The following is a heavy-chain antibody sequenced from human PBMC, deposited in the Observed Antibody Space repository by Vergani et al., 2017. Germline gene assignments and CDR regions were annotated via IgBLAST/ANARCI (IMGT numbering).Heavy chain of an antibody. D-gene: IGHD6-13*01. CDR1: GFTFSSYG. CDR2: IAYDGSNK. V-gene: IGHV3-30*18. Sequence: QVQLVESGGGVVQPGRSLRLSCAASGFTFSSYGMHWVRQAPGKGLEWVAVIAYDGSNKYYADSVKGRCTISRDNSKNSLYLQMNSLRAEDTALYYCAKDISGQQLADYXFDYWGQGTLVTVSS. J-gene: IGHJ4*02. CDR3: AKDISGQQLADYXFDY.